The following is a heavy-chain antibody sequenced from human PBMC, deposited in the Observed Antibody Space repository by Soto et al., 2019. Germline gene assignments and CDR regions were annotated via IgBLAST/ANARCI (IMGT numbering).Heavy chain of an antibody. CDR1: GFTFSGYG. CDR3: ARPRRDYYYYSGMDV. Sequence: QVQLVESGGGVVQPGRSLRLSCAASGFTFSGYGMHWVRQAPGKGLEWVAVISNDALNKYYADSVKGRFAISRDDSRNTLYLPMNSLRAEDTAVYYCARPRRDYYYYSGMDVWGQGTTVTVSS. V-gene: IGHV3-30*03. J-gene: IGHJ6*02. CDR2: ISNDALNK.